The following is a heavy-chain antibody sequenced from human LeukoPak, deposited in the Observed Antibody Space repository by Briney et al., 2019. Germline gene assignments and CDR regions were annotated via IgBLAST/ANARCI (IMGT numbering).Heavy chain of an antibody. V-gene: IGHV1-3*01. Sequence: GASVKVSCKASGYTFTSYAMHWVRQAPGQRLEWMGWINAGNGNTKYSQTFQGRVTITRDTSASTAYMELSSLRSEDTAVYYCARSLSDEYQLLLSGMDVWGQGTTVTVSS. CDR3: ARSLSDEYQLLLSGMDV. CDR1: GYTFTSYA. D-gene: IGHD2-2*01. CDR2: INAGNGNT. J-gene: IGHJ6*02.